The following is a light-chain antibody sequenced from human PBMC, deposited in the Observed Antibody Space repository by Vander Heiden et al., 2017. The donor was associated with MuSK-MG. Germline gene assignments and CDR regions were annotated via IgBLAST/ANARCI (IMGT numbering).Light chain of an antibody. CDR3: QQNNNWPPWT. V-gene: IGKV3-15*01. J-gene: IGKJ1*01. CDR2: GAS. CDR1: QSVGSN. Sequence: IVMTQSPATLSVSPGERATLSCRASQSVGSNLAWYQQKPGQAPRLLIYGASTRATGIPARFSGGRYGTEFTLTISSRQSEDFAVYYCQQNNNWPPWTFGQGTKVEIK.